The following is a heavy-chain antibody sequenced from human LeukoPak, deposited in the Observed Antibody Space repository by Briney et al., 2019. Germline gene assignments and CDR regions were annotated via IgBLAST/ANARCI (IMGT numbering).Heavy chain of an antibody. CDR2: ISSSNSYI. J-gene: IGHJ3*02. Sequence: GGPLRLSCAASGFTFSSYSMNWVRQAPGKGLEWVSSISSSNSYIYNADSVKGRFTISRDNAKNSLYLQMNSLRAEDTAVYYCAREGGGVVHDAFDIWGRGTMVTVSS. V-gene: IGHV3-21*01. CDR1: GFTFSSYS. CDR3: AREGGGVVHDAFDI. D-gene: IGHD3-3*01.